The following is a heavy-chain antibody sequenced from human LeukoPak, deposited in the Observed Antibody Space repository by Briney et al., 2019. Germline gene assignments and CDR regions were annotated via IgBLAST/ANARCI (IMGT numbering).Heavy chain of an antibody. CDR1: GSTFTIYF. J-gene: IGHJ4*02. Sequence: ASVTVSFTSSGSTFTIYFIHWVRQASGQGQERMGIINPSGGSTSNAQKFQGRVTRTRDTSTNTVYMELRSLRSEDTAVYYCSRCPSASDWFVFGGPYWGQGTLVTVSS. D-gene: IGHD3-9*01. CDR2: INPSGGST. CDR3: SRCPSASDWFVFGGPY. V-gene: IGHV1-46*01.